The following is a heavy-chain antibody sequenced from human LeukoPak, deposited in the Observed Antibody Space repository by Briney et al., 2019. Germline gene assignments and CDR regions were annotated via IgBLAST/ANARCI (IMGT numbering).Heavy chain of an antibody. CDR3: ARHRPGYSGGPYYFDY. CDR2: SYPSDSDT. CDR1: GSTFTNYW. Sequence: GESLRISCKGSGSTFTNYWIAWVRQMPGKGLEWMGISYPSDSDTIYSPSFQGQVTISADESINTAFLQWSSLKASDTAMYYCARHRPGYSGGPYYFDYWGQGTLVTVSS. D-gene: IGHD6-19*01. V-gene: IGHV5-51*01. J-gene: IGHJ4*02.